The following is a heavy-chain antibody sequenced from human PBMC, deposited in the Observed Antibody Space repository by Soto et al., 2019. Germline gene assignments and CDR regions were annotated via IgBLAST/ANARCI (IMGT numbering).Heavy chain of an antibody. CDR2: IWYDGSNK. D-gene: IGHD6-25*01. Sequence: WWCXRLSCSSCGFTFSIYGIHLFRHAPGKGLECVAVIWYDGSNKYYADSVKGRFAISRDNSKNTLYLQMNSLRAEDTAVYYCARDQMSADWEIITADDFDIWGQRTMV. CDR1: GFTFSIYG. V-gene: IGHV3-33*01. CDR3: ARDQMSADWEIITADDFDI. J-gene: IGHJ3*02.